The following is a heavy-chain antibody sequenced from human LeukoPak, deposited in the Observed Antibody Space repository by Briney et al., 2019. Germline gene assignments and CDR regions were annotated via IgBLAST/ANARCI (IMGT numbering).Heavy chain of an antibody. CDR3: ARHIIVVVVAATHYFDY. J-gene: IGHJ4*02. Sequence: SETLSLTCTVSGVSISSSSYYWGWIRQPPGKGLEWIGSIYYSGSTYYNPSLKSRVTISVDTSKNQFSLKLSSVTAADTAVYYCARHIIVVVVAATHYFDYWGQGTLVTVSS. CDR1: GVSISSSSYY. V-gene: IGHV4-39*01. D-gene: IGHD2-15*01. CDR2: IYYSGST.